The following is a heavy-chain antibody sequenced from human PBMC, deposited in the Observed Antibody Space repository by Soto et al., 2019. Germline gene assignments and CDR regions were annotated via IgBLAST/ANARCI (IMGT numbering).Heavy chain of an antibody. CDR2: ISAYNGNT. Sequence: GASVKVSCKASGYTFTSYGISWVRQAPGQGLEWMGWISAYNGNTNYAQKLQGRVTMTTDTSTSTAYMELRSLRSGDTAVYYCARLATSRIAVAGTFGWSHGMDVWGQGTTVTVSS. D-gene: IGHD6-19*01. J-gene: IGHJ6*02. CDR3: ARLATSRIAVAGTFGWSHGMDV. V-gene: IGHV1-18*01. CDR1: GYTFTSYG.